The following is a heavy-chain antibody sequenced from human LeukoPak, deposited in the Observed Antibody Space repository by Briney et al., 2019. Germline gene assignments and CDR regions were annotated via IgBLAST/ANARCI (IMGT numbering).Heavy chain of an antibody. Sequence: GGSLRLFCTASGFILSIYEMTCARRATGGGLEGHLYISSIGTTIYYADSVKGRFTISRDNAKNSLYLQMNSLRAEDTAVYYCARPEPPTYSNGYMDVWGKGTTVTVSS. CDR3: ARPEPPTYSNGYMDV. CDR2: ISSIGTTI. D-gene: IGHD4-11*01. CDR1: GFILSIYE. V-gene: IGHV3-48*03. J-gene: IGHJ6*03.